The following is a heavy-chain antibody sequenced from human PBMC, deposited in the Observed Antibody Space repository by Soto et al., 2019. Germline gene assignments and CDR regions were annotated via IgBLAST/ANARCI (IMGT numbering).Heavy chain of an antibody. CDR3: SSAPGGYSYGGGY. J-gene: IGHJ4*02. CDR2: ISAYNVNT. D-gene: IGHD5-18*01. CDR1: GYTFSRSG. Sequence: QVQLVQSGAEVKKPGASVKVSCKASGYTFSRSGIRWVRQAPGQGREWMGWISAYNVNTNYAQKLQGRVTMTTDTDTSTAYMELRSLRSDDTAVYYCSSAPGGYSYGGGYWGQGTLVTVSS. V-gene: IGHV1-18*01.